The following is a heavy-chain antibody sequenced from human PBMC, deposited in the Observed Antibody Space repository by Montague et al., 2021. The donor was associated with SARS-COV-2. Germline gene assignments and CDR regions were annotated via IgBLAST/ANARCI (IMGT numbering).Heavy chain of an antibody. CDR2: IYHSGST. D-gene: IGHD3-10*01. CDR1: GGSISNGGYS. CDR3: VRVNGRFGGYEYYYNGMDV. V-gene: IGHV4-30-2*06. J-gene: IGHJ6*02. Sequence: TLSLTCAVSGGSISNGGYSWGWIRQSPGKGLEWIGSIYHSGSTSYNPSLKSRVTMSVDTSKNQFSLRLNSVTAADTAVYFCVRVNGRFGGYEYYYNGMDVWGQGTTVIVSS.